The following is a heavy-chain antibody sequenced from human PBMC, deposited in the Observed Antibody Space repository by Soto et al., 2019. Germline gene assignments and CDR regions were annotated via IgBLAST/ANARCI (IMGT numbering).Heavy chain of an antibody. Sequence: GGSLRLSCAASGFTFNNYGMHWVRQAPGKGLEWVAGIWHNGGNTYYSESVKGRFTISRDNSKNTLYLQMNSLRAEDTAVYYCAKGLGITYYYGMDVWGQGTTVTVSS. CDR2: IWHNGGNT. J-gene: IGHJ6*02. CDR3: AKGLGITYYYGMDV. CDR1: GFTFNNYG. D-gene: IGHD3-10*01. V-gene: IGHV3-33*03.